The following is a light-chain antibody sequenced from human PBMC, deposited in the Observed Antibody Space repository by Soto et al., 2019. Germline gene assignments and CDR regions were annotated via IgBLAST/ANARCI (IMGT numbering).Light chain of an antibody. V-gene: IGKV3D-15*03. CDR2: QTS. Sequence: IVLTQSPATLSVSPGDRVTLSCRASQYINTRLAWYQHRPGQAPRLLIYQTSIRAAGIPARFSASGTGTDFTLTISDVQPEDFAVYYCHQRQSWPRTFGQGTKV. CDR3: HQRQSWPRT. CDR1: QYINTR. J-gene: IGKJ1*01.